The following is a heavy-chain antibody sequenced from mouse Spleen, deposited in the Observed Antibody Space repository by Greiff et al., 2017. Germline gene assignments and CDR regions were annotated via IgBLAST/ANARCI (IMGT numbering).Heavy chain of an antibody. V-gene: IGHV1-52*01. J-gene: IGHJ3*01. CDR1: GFNIKDYY. D-gene: IGHD2-13*01. CDR2: IDPSDSET. CDR3: AGGDRFAY. Sequence: QVQLQQSGAELVKPGASVKLSCTASGFNIKDYYMHWVKQRTEQGLEWIGNIDPSDSETHYNQKFKDKATLTVDKSSSTAYMQLSSLTSEDSAVYYCAGGDRFAYWGQGTLVTVSA.